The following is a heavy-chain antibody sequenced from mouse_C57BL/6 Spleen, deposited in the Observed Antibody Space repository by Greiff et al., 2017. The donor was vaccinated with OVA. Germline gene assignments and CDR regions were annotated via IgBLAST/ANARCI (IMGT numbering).Heavy chain of an antibody. CDR3: ARERIYYGNYVDAMDY. CDR1: GYSITSGYY. J-gene: IGHJ4*01. D-gene: IGHD2-1*01. Sequence: ESGPGLVKPSQSLSLTCSVTGYSITSGYYWNWIRQFPGNKLEWMGYISYDGSNNYKPSLKNRISITRDTSKNQFFLKLNSVTTEDTATYYCARERIYYGNYVDAMDYWGQGTSVTVSS. V-gene: IGHV3-6*01. CDR2: ISYDGSN.